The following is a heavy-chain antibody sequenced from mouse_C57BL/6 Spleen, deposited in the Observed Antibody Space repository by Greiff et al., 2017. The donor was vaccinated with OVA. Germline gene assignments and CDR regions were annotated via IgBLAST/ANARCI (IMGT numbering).Heavy chain of an antibody. CDR1: GYAFSSYW. CDR3: ARGDYDYGGAWFAY. V-gene: IGHV1-80*01. J-gene: IGHJ3*01. CDR2: IYPGDGDT. Sequence: VQLQESGAELVKPGASVKISCKASGYAFSSYWMNWVKQRPGKGLEWIGQIYPGDGDTNYNGKFKGKATLTADKSSSTAYMQLSSLTSEDSAVYCCARGDYDYGGAWFAYWGQGTLVTVSA. D-gene: IGHD2-4*01.